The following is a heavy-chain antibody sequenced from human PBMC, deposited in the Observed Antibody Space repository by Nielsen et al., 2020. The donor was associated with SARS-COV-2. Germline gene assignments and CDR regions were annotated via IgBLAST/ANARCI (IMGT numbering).Heavy chain of an antibody. CDR1: GSTFSSYA. Sequence: SVKVSCKASGSTFSSYAISWVRQAPGQGLEWMGRIIPILGIANYAQKFQGRVTITADKSTSTAYMELSSLRSEDTAVYYCARANGVAVAGTGWFDPWGQGTLVTVSS. CDR3: ARANGVAVAGTGWFDP. V-gene: IGHV1-69*04. J-gene: IGHJ5*02. CDR2: IIPILGIA. D-gene: IGHD6-19*01.